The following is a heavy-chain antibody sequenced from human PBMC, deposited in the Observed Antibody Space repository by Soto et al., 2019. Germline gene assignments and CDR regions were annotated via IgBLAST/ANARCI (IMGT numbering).Heavy chain of an antibody. CDR2: ISGSGGST. D-gene: IGHD2-2*01. CDR1: GFTFSSYA. CDR3: AKDSSFGVVVSAARFDP. Sequence: GGSLRLSCAASGFTFSSYAMSWVRQAPGKGLEWVSAISGSGGSTFYPQSVKGRFTISRDNSKNTLFLEMNSLRAEDTAVYFCAKDSSFGVVVSAARFDPWGQGTLVTVSS. J-gene: IGHJ5*02. V-gene: IGHV3-23*01.